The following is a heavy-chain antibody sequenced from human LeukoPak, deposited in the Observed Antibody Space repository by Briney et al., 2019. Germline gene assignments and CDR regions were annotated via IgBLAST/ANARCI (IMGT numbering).Heavy chain of an antibody. V-gene: IGHV4-39*07. D-gene: IGHD3-10*02. CDR2: IYYSGST. J-gene: IGHJ5*02. CDR1: GGSISNTNYY. Sequence: PSETLSLTCAVSGGSISNTNYYWGWIRQPPGKGLEWIGSIYYSGSTYYNPSLKSRVTISVDTSKNQFSLKLSSVTAADTAVYCCARVRDSMFPWGQGTLVTVSS. CDR3: ARVRDSMFP.